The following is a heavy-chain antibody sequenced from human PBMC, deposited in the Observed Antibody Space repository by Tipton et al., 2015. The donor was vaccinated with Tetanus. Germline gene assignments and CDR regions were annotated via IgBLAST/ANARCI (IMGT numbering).Heavy chain of an antibody. CDR3: AGLYYYDSASYPLY. J-gene: IGHJ4*02. V-gene: IGHV4-39*01. CDR1: GGSISSSTYY. D-gene: IGHD3-10*01. Sequence: LRLSCTVSGGSISSSTYYWGWIRQPPGKGLEWIGSIYNTGNTYYNPALTSRVTMSVDTSMIQFSLKPRSLTDADTAVFYCAGLYYYDSASYPLYWGQGTLVTVSS. CDR2: IYNTGNT.